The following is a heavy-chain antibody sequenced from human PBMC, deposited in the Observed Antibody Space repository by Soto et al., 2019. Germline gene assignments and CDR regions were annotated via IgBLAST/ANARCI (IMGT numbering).Heavy chain of an antibody. Sequence: QVQLVESGGGVVQPGRSLTVSCAASGFTFSNYGMHWVRQPPGKGLEWVAVISYDGNDRHYTDSVKGRFTISRDNSKKTLYLQMNSLRAEDTAVYYWAQNVDGSTFEYWGQGTLVTVSS. J-gene: IGHJ4*02. CDR3: AQNVDGSTFEY. CDR2: ISYDGNDR. CDR1: GFTFSNYG. V-gene: IGHV3-30*03.